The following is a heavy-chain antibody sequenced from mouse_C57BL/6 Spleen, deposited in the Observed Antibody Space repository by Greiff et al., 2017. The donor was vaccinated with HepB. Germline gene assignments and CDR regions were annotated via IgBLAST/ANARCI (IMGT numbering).Heavy chain of an antibody. CDR1: GYTFTSYW. Sequence: QVQLQQPGAELVMPGASVKLSCKASGYTFTSYWMHWVKQRPGQGLEWIGEIDPSDSYTNYNQKFKGKSTLTVDKSSSTAYMQLSSLTSEDSAVYYCARSIYYGNYPYFDDWGQGTTLTVAS. D-gene: IGHD2-1*01. CDR2: IDPSDSYT. V-gene: IGHV1-69*01. J-gene: IGHJ2*01. CDR3: ARSIYYGNYPYFDD.